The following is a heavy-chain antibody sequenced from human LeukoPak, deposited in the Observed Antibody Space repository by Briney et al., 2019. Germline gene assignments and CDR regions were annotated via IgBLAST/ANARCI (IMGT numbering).Heavy chain of an antibody. V-gene: IGHV1-18*01. CDR3: ARAGGYYYDSSGYYFDY. J-gene: IGHJ4*02. D-gene: IGHD3-22*01. Sequence: ASVKVSCKASGYTFTSYGISWVRQAPGQGLEWMGWISAYNGNTNYAQKLQGRVTMTTDASTSTAYMELRSLRPDDTAVYYCARAGGYYYDSSGYYFDYWGQGTLVTVSS. CDR2: ISAYNGNT. CDR1: GYTFTSYG.